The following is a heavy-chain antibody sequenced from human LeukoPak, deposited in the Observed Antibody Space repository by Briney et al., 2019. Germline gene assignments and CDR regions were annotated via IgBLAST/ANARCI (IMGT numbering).Heavy chain of an antibody. CDR2: INHSGST. D-gene: IGHD4-17*01. CDR1: GGSFSGYY. Sequence: SETLSLTCAVYGGSFSGYYWSWIRQPPGKGLEWIGEINHSGSTNYNPSLKSRVTISVDTSKNQFPLKLSSVTAAGTAVYYCARGHTVFSYFDYWGQGTLVTVSS. CDR3: ARGHTVFSYFDY. V-gene: IGHV4-34*01. J-gene: IGHJ4*02.